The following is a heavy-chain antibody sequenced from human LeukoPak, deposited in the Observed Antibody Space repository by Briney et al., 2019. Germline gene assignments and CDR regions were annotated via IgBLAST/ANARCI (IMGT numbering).Heavy chain of an antibody. D-gene: IGHD3-10*02. V-gene: IGHV1-46*01. CDR1: GYTFTSYY. CDR2: INPSGGST. CDR3: ARDLLGFGYYVGGATNWFDP. Sequence: GASVKVSCKASGYTFTSYYMHWVRQAPGQGREWMGIINPSGGSTSYAQKFQGRVTMTRDTSTSTVYMELSSLRSEDTAVYYCARDLLGFGYYVGGATNWFDPWGQGTLVTVSS. J-gene: IGHJ5*02.